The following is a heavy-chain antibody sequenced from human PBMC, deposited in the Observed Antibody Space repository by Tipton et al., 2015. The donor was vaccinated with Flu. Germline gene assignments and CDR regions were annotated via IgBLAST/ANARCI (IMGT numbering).Heavy chain of an antibody. J-gene: IGHJ4*02. CDR1: GFSFSACW. V-gene: IGHV3-7*01. Sequence: SLRLSCAASGFSFSACWMSWVRQAPGKGLEWVAHINQGGSDKYYVDSVKGRFIISRDNAKNSLSLQMNSLRTEDTAVYYCAAWGEYNNYWGQGTLVTVSS. D-gene: IGHD4-17*01. CDR3: AAWGEYNNY. CDR2: INQGGSDK.